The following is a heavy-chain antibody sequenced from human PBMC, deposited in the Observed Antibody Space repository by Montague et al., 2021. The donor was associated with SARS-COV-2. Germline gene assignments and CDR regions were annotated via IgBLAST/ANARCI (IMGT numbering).Heavy chain of an antibody. J-gene: IGHJ5*02. V-gene: IGHV4-4*02. Sequence: SETLSLTCAVSGGSISSSNWWSWVRQPPGKGLEWIGEIFHSGNTNYNPSLKSRVTISIDKSKNQFSLKLRSVTAADTAIYFCAGSSIAGGQHRFDPWGQESLVTVSS. D-gene: IGHD6-6*01. CDR3: AGSSIAGGQHRFDP. CDR1: GGSISSSNW. CDR2: IFHSGNT.